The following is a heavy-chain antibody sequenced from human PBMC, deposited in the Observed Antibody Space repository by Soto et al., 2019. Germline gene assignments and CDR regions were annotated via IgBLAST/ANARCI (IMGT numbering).Heavy chain of an antibody. D-gene: IGHD2-21*02. CDR2: ISWSSEYI. V-gene: IGHV3-21*01. J-gene: IGHJ4*02. Sequence: PGGSLRLSCAASGFSLSTDSMNWVRQAPGKGLDWVSSISWSSEYIIYADSVRGRFTISRDNARNSLYLQMDSLRAEDTAVYYCVRHTCADDCYSLAYWGQGTLVTVSS. CDR3: VRHTCADDCYSLAY. CDR1: GFSLSTDS.